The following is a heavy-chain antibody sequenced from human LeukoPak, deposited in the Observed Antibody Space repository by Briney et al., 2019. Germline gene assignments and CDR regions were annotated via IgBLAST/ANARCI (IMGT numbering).Heavy chain of an antibody. CDR1: GFTFSGYG. Sequence: GGSLRLSCAASGFTFSGYGIHWVRQAPGKGLEWVAVIWYDGSNKYYADSVKGRFTISRDNSKNTLYLQMNSLRAEDTALYYCARELSPVVKYYFEYWGQGTLVTVSP. D-gene: IGHD3-22*01. V-gene: IGHV3-30*19. CDR3: ARELSPVVKYYFEY. CDR2: IWYDGSNK. J-gene: IGHJ4*02.